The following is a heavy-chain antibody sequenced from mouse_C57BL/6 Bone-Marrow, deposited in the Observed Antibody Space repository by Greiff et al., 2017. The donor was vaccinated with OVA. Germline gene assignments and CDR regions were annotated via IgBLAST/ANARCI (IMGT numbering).Heavy chain of an antibody. CDR3: ARQGLNYFDY. J-gene: IGHJ2*01. D-gene: IGHD3-3*01. Sequence: VQLVESGAELARPGASVKLSCKASGYTFTSYGISWVKQRTGQGLEWIGEIYPRSGNTYYNEKFKGKATLTADKSSSTAYMELRSLTSEDSAVYFCARQGLNYFDYWGQGTTLTVSS. CDR1: GYTFTSYG. V-gene: IGHV1-81*01. CDR2: IYPRSGNT.